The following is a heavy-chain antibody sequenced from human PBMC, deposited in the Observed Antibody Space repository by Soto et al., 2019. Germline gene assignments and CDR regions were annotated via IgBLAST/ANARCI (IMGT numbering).Heavy chain of an antibody. CDR3: TRDWEITVSTGSFGGF. Sequence: QVQLVQSGAEVKKPGSSVKVSCKASGGTFSPYTINWVRQAPGQGLEWMGRIIPFHGATNYAQKFQARVTITADKSTSTAYMELSGLRFEDTAMYYCTRDWEITVSTGSFGGFWGRGTLVTVSS. CDR1: GGTFSPYT. CDR2: IIPFHGAT. D-gene: IGHD3-10*01. J-gene: IGHJ4*02. V-gene: IGHV1-69*08.